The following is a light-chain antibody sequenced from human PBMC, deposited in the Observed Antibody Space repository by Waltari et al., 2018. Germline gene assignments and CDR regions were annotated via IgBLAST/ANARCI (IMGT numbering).Light chain of an antibody. V-gene: IGLV1-44*01. J-gene: IGLJ2*01. CDR2: SNE. Sequence: QSALTQPPSASGTPGQRVTISCSGGKSNIGANTVNWYQQLPGTAPKLLIHSNEHRPSGVPDRFSGPKSGTSASLAIGGLRSDDEATYHCSTWDDSLSAVLFGGGTKVTVL. CDR1: KSNIGANT. CDR3: STWDDSLSAVL.